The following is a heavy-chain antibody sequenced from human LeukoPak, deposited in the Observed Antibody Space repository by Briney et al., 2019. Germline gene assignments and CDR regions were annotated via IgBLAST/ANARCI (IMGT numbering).Heavy chain of an antibody. Sequence: SETLSLTCAVYGGSFSGYYWSWIRQPPGKGLEWIGEINHSGSTNYNPSLKSRVTISVDTSKNQFSLKLSSVTAADTAVYYCARQSGYCTNGVCYFGLDAFDIWGQGTMVTVSS. CDR1: GGSFSGYY. D-gene: IGHD2-8*01. J-gene: IGHJ3*02. V-gene: IGHV4-34*01. CDR3: ARQSGYCTNGVCYFGLDAFDI. CDR2: INHSGST.